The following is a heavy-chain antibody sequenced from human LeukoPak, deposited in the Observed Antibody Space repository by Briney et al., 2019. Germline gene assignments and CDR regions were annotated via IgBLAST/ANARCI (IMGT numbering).Heavy chain of an antibody. CDR1: GFTFSDYY. CDR3: ARTRAPGSGNYWGRYFDY. V-gene: IGHV3-11*01. D-gene: IGHD1-26*01. J-gene: IGHJ4*02. Sequence: PGGSLRLSCAASGFTFSDYYMSWIRQAPGKGLEGVSYISSSGSTIYYADSVKGRFTISRDNAKNSLYLKMKSLRAGETAVYYCARTRAPGSGNYWGRYFDYWGQGILVTVSS. CDR2: ISSSGSTI.